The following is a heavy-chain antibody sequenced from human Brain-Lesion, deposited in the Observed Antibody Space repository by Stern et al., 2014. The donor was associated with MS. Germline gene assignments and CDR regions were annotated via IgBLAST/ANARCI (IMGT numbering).Heavy chain of an antibody. J-gene: IGHJ4*02. CDR1: GGSISSRTYY. CDR2: IYYSGFT. D-gene: IGHD1-26*01. V-gene: IGHV4-39*01. CDR3: ARHDSVPRPSQLYSARDRGPGYFDY. Sequence: VQLVESGPGLVKPSETLSLTCTVSGGSISSRTYYWAWIRQPPGKGLEWIGNIYYSGFTYYNPSLKSRVTISVDMSKNQFSLKLSSVTAADTAIYYCARHDSVPRPSQLYSARDRGPGYFDYWGQGTLVTVSS.